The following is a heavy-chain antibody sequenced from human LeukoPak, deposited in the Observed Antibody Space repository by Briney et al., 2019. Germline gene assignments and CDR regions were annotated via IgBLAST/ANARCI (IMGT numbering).Heavy chain of an antibody. V-gene: IGHV3-23*01. J-gene: IGHJ4*02. D-gene: IGHD3-10*01. CDR2: ISGSGGAT. CDR3: ARGGVDHYGSGTYYLMYYFDH. CDR1: RFTFNTYG. Sequence: GGSLRLSCAASRFTFNTYGMSWVRQAPGKGLEWVSGISGSGGATYYADSVKGRFTVSRGDPHNTLYLQMNSVRAEDTAVYFCARGGVDHYGSGTYYLMYYFDHWGQGALVTVSS.